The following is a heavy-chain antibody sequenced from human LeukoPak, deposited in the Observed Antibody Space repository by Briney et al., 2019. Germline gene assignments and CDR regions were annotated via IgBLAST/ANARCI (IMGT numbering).Heavy chain of an antibody. Sequence: SVKVSCKASGGTFSSYAISWVRQAPGQGLEWMGGIIPIFGTANYAQKLQGRVTMTTDTSTSTAYMELRSLRSDDTAVYYCATWRYSYGDALDIWGQGTMVTVSS. CDR3: ATWRYSYGDALDI. V-gene: IGHV1-69*05. D-gene: IGHD5-18*01. CDR2: IIPIFGTA. J-gene: IGHJ3*02. CDR1: GGTFSSYA.